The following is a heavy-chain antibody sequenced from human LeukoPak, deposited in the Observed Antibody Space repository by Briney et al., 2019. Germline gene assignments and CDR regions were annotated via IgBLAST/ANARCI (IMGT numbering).Heavy chain of an antibody. D-gene: IGHD6-13*01. CDR3: ARLVAAAGNNWFGP. CDR1: GDSISSGGYS. Sequence: SETLSLTCAVSGDSISSGGYSWSWIRQTPGKGLEWIAYIHDSGSTYNNPSLKSRLSISIDTSKNQFSLKLNSLTAADTAVYYCARLVAAAGNNWFGPWGQGTLVTVSS. J-gene: IGHJ5*02. V-gene: IGHV4-30-4*07. CDR2: IHDSGST.